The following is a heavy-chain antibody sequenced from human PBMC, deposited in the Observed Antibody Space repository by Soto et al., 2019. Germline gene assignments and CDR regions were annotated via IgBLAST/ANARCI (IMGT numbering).Heavy chain of an antibody. Sequence: QVQLVQSGPQVKKPGASVKVACKASGYTFTDYYMHWVRLAPGEGLEWMGLVNPSGGGTMFAQKFQGRVTMTRDTSTSTVYMELSSLRSEDTAMYYCARETSGTGTYTDHWGQGTLVTVSS. J-gene: IGHJ4*02. V-gene: IGHV1-46*01. CDR2: VNPSGGGT. D-gene: IGHD3-10*01. CDR1: GYTFTDYY. CDR3: ARETSGTGTYTDH.